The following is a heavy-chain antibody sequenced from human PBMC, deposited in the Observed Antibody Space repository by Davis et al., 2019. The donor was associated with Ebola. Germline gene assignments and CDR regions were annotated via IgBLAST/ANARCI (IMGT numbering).Heavy chain of an antibody. V-gene: IGHV1-8*02. J-gene: IGHJ4*02. Sequence: ASVKVSCKASGGAFSTYIVSWVRQAPGQGLEWMGWMNPNSGNTGYAQKFQGRVTMTRENSMSTAYMELSSLRSEDTAVYFCARRGVAYSDLDYWGQGTLVAVSS. CDR1: GGAFSTYI. CDR2: MNPNSGNT. D-gene: IGHD2-21*01. CDR3: ARRGVAYSDLDY.